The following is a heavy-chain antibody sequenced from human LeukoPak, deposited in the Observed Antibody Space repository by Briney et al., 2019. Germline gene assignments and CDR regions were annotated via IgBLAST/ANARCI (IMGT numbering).Heavy chain of an antibody. CDR1: GFTFSSYG. CDR3: AKDGRGDIAFADY. D-gene: IGHD3-16*02. Sequence: GRSLRLSCAASGFTFSSYGMHWVRQAPGKGLEWVAVISYDGSNKYYADSVKGRFTISRDNSKNTLYLQMNSLRAEDTAVYYCAKDGRGDIAFADYWVQGTLVTVSS. CDR2: ISYDGSNK. J-gene: IGHJ4*02. V-gene: IGHV3-30*18.